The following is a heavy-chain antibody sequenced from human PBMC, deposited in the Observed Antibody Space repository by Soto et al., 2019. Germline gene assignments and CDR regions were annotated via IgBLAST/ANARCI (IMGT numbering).Heavy chain of an antibody. CDR3: ARTYYGSGSATFDP. Sequence: QVQLQESGPGLVKPSETLSLTCTVSGGSISSYYWSWIRQSPGKGLEWIGYIYYSGSTNYNPSLKSRVTISVDTSKNQFSLKLSSVTAADTAVYYCARTYYGSGSATFDPWGQGTLVTVSS. CDR1: GGSISSYY. D-gene: IGHD3-10*01. V-gene: IGHV4-59*01. J-gene: IGHJ5*02. CDR2: IYYSGST.